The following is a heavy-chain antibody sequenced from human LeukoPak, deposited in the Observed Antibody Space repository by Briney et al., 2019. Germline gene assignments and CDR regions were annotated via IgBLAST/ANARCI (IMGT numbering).Heavy chain of an antibody. CDR2: INQRGSA. J-gene: IGHJ4*02. Sequence: SSETLSLTCAVYGGTLADYYWSWIRQSPGQGLEWIGEINQRGSANYNPPLKSRFTISVDTSRNQFSLKVHSVTAADTAVYYCAKGPRWEELEGVWGRGTQVTVSS. CDR3: AKGPRWEELEGV. D-gene: IGHD1-26*01. CDR1: GGTLADYY. V-gene: IGHV4-34*01.